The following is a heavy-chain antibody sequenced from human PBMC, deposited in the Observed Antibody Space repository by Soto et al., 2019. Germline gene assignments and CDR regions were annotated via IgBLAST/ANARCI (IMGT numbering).Heavy chain of an antibody. CDR3: ARSPGRDGYNNFDY. CDR1: GFTFSIYS. Sequence: WGSLRLSCAASGFTFSIYSMNWVRQAPGKWLEWVSSISISSSYIYYADSVKVRFTISRDNAKNSLYLQMNTLRAEDTAVYYCARSPGRDGYNNFDYWGQGTLVTVSS. J-gene: IGHJ4*02. D-gene: IGHD1-1*01. CDR2: ISISSSYI. V-gene: IGHV3-21*01.